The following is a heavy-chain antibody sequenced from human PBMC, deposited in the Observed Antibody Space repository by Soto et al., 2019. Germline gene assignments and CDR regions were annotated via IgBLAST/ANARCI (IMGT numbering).Heavy chain of an antibody. J-gene: IGHJ4*02. D-gene: IGHD5-12*01. CDR1: GGTFSSYT. V-gene: IGHV1-69*08. CDR2: IIPILGIA. CDR3: ARETLEMATSYFDY. Sequence: QVQLVQSGAEVKKPGSSVKVSCKASGGTFSSYTISWVRQAPGQGLEWMGRIIPILGIANYAQKFQGRVTXXAXKXXSTAYMELSSLRSEDTAVYYCARETLEMATSYFDYWGQGTLVTVSS.